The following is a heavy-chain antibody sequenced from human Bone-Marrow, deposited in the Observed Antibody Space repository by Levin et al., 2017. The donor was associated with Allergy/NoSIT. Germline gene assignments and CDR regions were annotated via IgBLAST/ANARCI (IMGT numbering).Heavy chain of an antibody. V-gene: IGHV3-48*02. D-gene: IGHD3-22*01. J-gene: IGHJ4*02. CDR1: GFTFRHYP. CDR2: ITSSGDST. Sequence: SCAASGFTFRHYPMNWVRQAPGKGLEWVSCITSSGDSTYYADSVQGRFTISRDNAKNSLYLQLNRLRDEDTAMYYCARDPARGYYDSSGYSGDHWGQGTLVTVSS. CDR3: ARDPARGYYDSSGYSGDH.